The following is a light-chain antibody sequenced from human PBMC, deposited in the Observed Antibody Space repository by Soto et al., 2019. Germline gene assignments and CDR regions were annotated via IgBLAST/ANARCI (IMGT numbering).Light chain of an antibody. Sequence: EIVMTQSPATLSVSPGDRATLSCRASQSINYNLAWYQHKPGQAPKLLIYDTSTRAAGIPARFSGSGSGTDFTFTISSLQAEDFASYYCQQYYNWPLISFGQGTRLESK. CDR1: QSINYN. CDR3: QQYYNWPLIS. J-gene: IGKJ5*01. CDR2: DTS. V-gene: IGKV3-15*01.